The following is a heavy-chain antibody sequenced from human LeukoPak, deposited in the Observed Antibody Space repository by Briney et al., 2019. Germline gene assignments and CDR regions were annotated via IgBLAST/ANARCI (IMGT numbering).Heavy chain of an antibody. D-gene: IGHD4-23*01. CDR3: ARDTEPVGGPPFDY. V-gene: IGHV3-21*01. J-gene: IGHJ4*02. CDR2: ISSSSSYI. Sequence: PGGSLRLSCAASGFTFSSYSMNWVRQAPGKGLEWVSSISSSSSYIYYADSVKGRFTISRDNAKNSLYLQMNSLRAEDTAVYYCARDTEPVGGPPFDYWGQGTLVTVSS. CDR1: GFTFSSYS.